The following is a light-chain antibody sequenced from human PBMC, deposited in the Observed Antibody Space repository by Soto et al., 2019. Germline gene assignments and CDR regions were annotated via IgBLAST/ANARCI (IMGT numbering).Light chain of an antibody. V-gene: IGKV1-5*03. CDR1: QSISSW. CDR2: KAS. Sequence: DIQMTQSPSTLSASVGDRVTITCRASQSISSWLAWYQQKPGRLPKLLIYKASSLESGVPSRFSGSGSGTEFTLTISSLQPDDFATYYCQQYDSYPVTFGQGTKLEIK. CDR3: QQYDSYPVT. J-gene: IGKJ2*01.